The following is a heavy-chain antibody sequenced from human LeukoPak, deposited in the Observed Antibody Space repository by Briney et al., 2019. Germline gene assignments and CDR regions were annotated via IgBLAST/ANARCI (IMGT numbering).Heavy chain of an antibody. J-gene: IGHJ2*01. CDR1: GFTFSSYG. V-gene: IGHV3-33*06. CDR3: AKEGPGSYWYFDL. Sequence: GGSLRLSCAASGFTFSSYGMHWVRQAPGKGLEWVAVIWYDGSNKYYADSVKGRFTISRDNSKNTLYLQMNSLRAEDTAVYYCAKEGPGSYWYFDLWGRGTLVTVSP. CDR2: IWYDGSNK. D-gene: IGHD2-15*01.